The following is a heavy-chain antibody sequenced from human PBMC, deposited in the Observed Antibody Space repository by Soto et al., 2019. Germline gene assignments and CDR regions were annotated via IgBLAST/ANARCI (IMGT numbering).Heavy chain of an antibody. V-gene: IGHV4-59*01. D-gene: IGHD6-6*01. Sequence: SETLSLTCTVSGGSISSYYWSWIRQPPGKGLEWIGYIYYSGSTNYNPSLKSRVTISVDTSKNQFSLKLSSVTAADTAVYYCARVIAARGWFDPWGQGTLVTVS. CDR1: GGSISSYY. J-gene: IGHJ5*02. CDR3: ARVIAARGWFDP. CDR2: IYYSGST.